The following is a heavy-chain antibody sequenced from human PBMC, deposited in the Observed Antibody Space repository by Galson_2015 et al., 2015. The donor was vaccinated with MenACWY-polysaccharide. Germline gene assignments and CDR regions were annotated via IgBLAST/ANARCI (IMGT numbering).Heavy chain of an antibody. CDR2: IERDGSEK. CDR3: AGGLGWSSDY. V-gene: IGHV3-7*01. CDR1: GLTFSDYF. Sequence: SLRLSCAASGLTFSDYFMTWVRQAPGKGLEWVANIERDGSEKNYVDSVKARFTISRDNAKNSLYLQMDNLRADDTAVYYCAGGLGWSSDYWGPGTLVTVSS. D-gene: IGHD6-19*01. J-gene: IGHJ4*02.